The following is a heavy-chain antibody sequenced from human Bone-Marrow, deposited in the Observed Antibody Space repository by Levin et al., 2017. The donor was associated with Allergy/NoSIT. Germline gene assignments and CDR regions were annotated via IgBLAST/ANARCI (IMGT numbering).Heavy chain of an antibody. CDR3: ARSNQAAFDP. CDR2: IYHSGST. J-gene: IGHJ5*02. Sequence: LRLSCTVSGGSINSIIYSWSWIRQPPGKGLEWIGYIYHSGSTYNNPSLKSRVTISLDRSKNQFSLRLSSVTAADTAVYYCARSNQAAFDPWGQGTLVTVSS. CDR1: GGSINSIIYS. V-gene: IGHV4-30-2*01. D-gene: IGHD2/OR15-2a*01.